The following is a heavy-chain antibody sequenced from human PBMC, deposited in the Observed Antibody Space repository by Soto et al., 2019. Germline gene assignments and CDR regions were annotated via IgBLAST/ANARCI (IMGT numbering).Heavy chain of an antibody. Sequence: PSETLPHTCTVSSASISSIGYRWGWIRKPPGKGLEWIGSIYYSGTTNYNPSLNSRVTVSVDTSKNQFSLKVTSVTAADTAVYYCARLHGYCISSSCHGHYAMDVWGQGTTVTVSS. CDR2: IYYSGTT. V-gene: IGHV4-39*01. CDR3: ARLHGYCISSSCHGHYAMDV. CDR1: SASISSIGYR. D-gene: IGHD2-2*01. J-gene: IGHJ6*02.